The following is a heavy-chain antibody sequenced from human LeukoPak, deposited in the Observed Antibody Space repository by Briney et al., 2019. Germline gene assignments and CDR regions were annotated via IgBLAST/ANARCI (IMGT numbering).Heavy chain of an antibody. CDR1: GFTSSSYG. CDR3: ANLYETFDY. J-gene: IGHJ4*02. D-gene: IGHD5/OR15-5a*01. CDR2: ISYDGSNK. Sequence: PGGSLRLSCAASGFTSSSYGMHWVRQAPGRGLEWVAVISYDGSNKYYADSVKGRFTISRDNSKNTLYLQMNSLRAEDTAVYYCANLYETFDYWGQGTLVTVSS. V-gene: IGHV3-30*18.